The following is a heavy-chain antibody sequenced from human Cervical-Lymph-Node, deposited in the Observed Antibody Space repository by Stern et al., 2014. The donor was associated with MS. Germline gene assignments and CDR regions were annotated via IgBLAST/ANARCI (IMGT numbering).Heavy chain of an antibody. D-gene: IGHD2-2*02. V-gene: IGHV3-30*18. CDR3: AKEGRGPAAVPRYYGMDV. CDR2: ISYDGSNK. CDR1: GFTFSSYG. J-gene: IGHJ6*02. Sequence: DQLVESGGGVVQPGRSVRLSCAASGFTFSSYGMHWVRQAPGKGLEWVAVISYDGSNKYYADSVKGRFTISRDNSKNTLYLQMNSLRAEDTAVYYCAKEGRGPAAVPRYYGMDVWGQGTTVTVSS.